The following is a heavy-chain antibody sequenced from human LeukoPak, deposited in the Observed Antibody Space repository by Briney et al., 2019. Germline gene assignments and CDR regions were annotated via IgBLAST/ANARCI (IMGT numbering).Heavy chain of an antibody. J-gene: IGHJ4*02. V-gene: IGHV3-48*03. D-gene: IGHD3-22*01. Sequence: GGSLRLSCAASGFTFSSYEMNWVRQAPGKGLEWVSYISSSGSTIYYADSVKGRFTISRDNAKNSLYLQMNSLRAEDTAVYYCARDPDSHYYDSSGYDYYFDYWGQGTLVTVSP. CDR1: GFTFSSYE. CDR3: ARDPDSHYYDSSGYDYYFDY. CDR2: ISSSGSTI.